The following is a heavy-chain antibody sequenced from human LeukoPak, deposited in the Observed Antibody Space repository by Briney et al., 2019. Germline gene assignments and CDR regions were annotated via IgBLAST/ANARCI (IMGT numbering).Heavy chain of an antibody. J-gene: IGHJ4*02. CDR1: GFTFSNAW. Sequence: GGSLRLSCAASGFTFSNAWMSWVRQAPGKGLEWVSSISSSSSCIYYADSVKGRFTISRDNAKNSLYLQMNSLRAEDTAVYYCARGYSSGWYYFDYWGQGTLVTVSS. D-gene: IGHD6-19*01. CDR2: ISSSSSCI. V-gene: IGHV3-21*01. CDR3: ARGYSSGWYYFDY.